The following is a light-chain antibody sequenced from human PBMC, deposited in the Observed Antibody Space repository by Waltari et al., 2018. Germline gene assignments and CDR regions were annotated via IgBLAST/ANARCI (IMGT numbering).Light chain of an antibody. J-gene: IGKJ4*01. V-gene: IGKV3-20*01. Sequence: RASRSVSGGYLAWYQQRPGQAPRLLIYDASSRATGISDRFSGSGSGTDFTLTISRLEPEDFAVYNCQQYGSSPLTFGGGTKVEIK. CDR3: QQYGSSPLT. CDR2: DAS. CDR1: RSVSGGY.